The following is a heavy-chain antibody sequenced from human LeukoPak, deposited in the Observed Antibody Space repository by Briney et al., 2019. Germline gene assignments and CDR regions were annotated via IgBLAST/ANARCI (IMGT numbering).Heavy chain of an antibody. CDR1: GFTFSSYA. J-gene: IGHJ3*01. V-gene: IGHV3-30*04. CDR3: ARDDGTFIAARPAYAFDV. CDR2: ISFDGSNK. D-gene: IGHD6-6*01. Sequence: GGSLRLSCAASGFTFSSYAMHWVRQAPGKGLEWVAVISFDGSNKYYVDSVKGRFTISRDNSKNTLYLQMNSLRAEDTALYYCARDDGTFIAARPAYAFDVWGQGTMVTVSS.